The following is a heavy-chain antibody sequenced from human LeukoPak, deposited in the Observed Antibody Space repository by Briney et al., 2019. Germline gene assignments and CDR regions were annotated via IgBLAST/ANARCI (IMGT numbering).Heavy chain of an antibody. V-gene: IGHV4-39*07. Sequence: PSETLSLTCTVSGGSVSSGSYYWGWIRQPPGKGLEWIGNIYYSGSTYYNPSLKSRVTISVETSKNQFSLKLSSVTAADTAVYYCARDGRFPPEVLPRYFVYWGQGTLVTVSS. CDR2: IYYSGST. CDR3: ARDGRFPPEVLPRYFVY. CDR1: GGSVSSGSYY. J-gene: IGHJ4*02. D-gene: IGHD1-26*01.